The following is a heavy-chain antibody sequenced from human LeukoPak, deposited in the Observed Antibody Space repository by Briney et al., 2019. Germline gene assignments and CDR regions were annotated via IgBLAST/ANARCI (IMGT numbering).Heavy chain of an antibody. D-gene: IGHD3-22*01. Sequence: SETLSLTCTVSGGSISSYYWSWIRQPAGKGLEWIGRIYTSGSTNYNPSLKSRVTMSVDTSKNQFSLKLSSVTAADTAVYYCASHYYDSSGWYFDLWGRGTLVTVSS. CDR3: ASHYYDSSGWYFDL. V-gene: IGHV4-4*07. J-gene: IGHJ2*01. CDR1: GGSISSYY. CDR2: IYTSGST.